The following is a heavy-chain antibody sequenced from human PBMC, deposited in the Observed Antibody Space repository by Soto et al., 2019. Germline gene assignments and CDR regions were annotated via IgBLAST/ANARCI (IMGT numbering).Heavy chain of an antibody. CDR3: ARDQDMITFGLFDY. J-gene: IGHJ4*02. V-gene: IGHV3-48*01. D-gene: IGHD3-16*01. Sequence: GGSMRVSCAAAGFTFSSYSRNWVRQAPGKGLEWVSYISSSSSTIYYADSVKGRFTISRDNAKNSLYLQMNSLRAEDTAVYYCARDQDMITFGLFDYWGQGTLVTVSS. CDR2: ISSSSSTI. CDR1: GFTFSSYS.